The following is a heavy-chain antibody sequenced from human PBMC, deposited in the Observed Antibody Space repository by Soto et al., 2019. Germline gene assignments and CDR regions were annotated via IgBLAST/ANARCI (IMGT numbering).Heavy chain of an antibody. CDR2: INPSGGST. V-gene: IGHV1-46*01. J-gene: IGHJ3*02. D-gene: IGHD3-10*01. CDR3: ARDYGDDAFDI. Sequence: QVQLVQSGAEVKKPGASVKVSCKASGYTFTSYYMHWVRQAPGQGLEWMGIINPSGGSTSYAQKFQGRVTMTRDTSTSTVYMELSSLRSEDTAVYYYARDYGDDAFDIWGQGTMVTVSS. CDR1: GYTFTSYY.